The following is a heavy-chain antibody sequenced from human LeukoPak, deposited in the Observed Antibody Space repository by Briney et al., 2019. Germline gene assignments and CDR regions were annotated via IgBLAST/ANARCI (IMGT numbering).Heavy chain of an antibody. CDR3: ARVNWAFGLDY. J-gene: IGHJ4*02. CDR1: GYTFTGYY. Sequence: ASVKVSCKASGYTFTGYYVHWVRQAPGQGLEWMGWINPNSGGTNYAQKFQGWVTMTRDTSISTAYMELSRLRSDDTAVYYCARVNWAFGLDYWGQGTLVTVSS. V-gene: IGHV1-2*04. CDR2: INPNSGGT. D-gene: IGHD3-10*01.